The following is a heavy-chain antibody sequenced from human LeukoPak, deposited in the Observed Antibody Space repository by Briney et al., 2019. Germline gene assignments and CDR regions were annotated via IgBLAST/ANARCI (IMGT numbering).Heavy chain of an antibody. CDR2: ISSSGSYI. V-gene: IGHV3-21*01. J-gene: IGHJ5*02. Sequence: GGSLRLSCAASGFTFSTYSMNWVRQAPGKGLEWVSSISSSGSYIYYADSVKGRFPISRDNAKSSLYLQMNSLRAEDTAVYYCAGEVDCSSTSCYNEGWFDPWGQGTLVTVSS. CDR1: GFTFSTYS. D-gene: IGHD2-2*02. CDR3: AGEVDCSSTSCYNEGWFDP.